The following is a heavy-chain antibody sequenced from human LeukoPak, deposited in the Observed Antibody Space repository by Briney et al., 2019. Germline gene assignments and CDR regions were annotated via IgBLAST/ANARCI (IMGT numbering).Heavy chain of an antibody. CDR2: IYPGDSDT. D-gene: IGHD4-17*01. V-gene: IGHV5-51*01. CDR3: ARSSTVTIRSGAFDI. Sequence: LGESLKISCKGSGYSFTTYWITWVRQMPGKGLEWMGIIYPGDSDTRYSPSFQGQVTISADKSISTAYLQWSSLKASDTAMYYCARSSTVTIRSGAFDIWGQGTMVTVSS. CDR1: GYSFTTYW. J-gene: IGHJ3*02.